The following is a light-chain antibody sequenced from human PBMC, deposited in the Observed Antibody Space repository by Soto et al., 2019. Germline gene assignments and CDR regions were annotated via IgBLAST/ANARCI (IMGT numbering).Light chain of an antibody. J-gene: IGLJ2*01. V-gene: IGLV3-10*01. Sequence: SYELTQPPSVSVSPGQTARITCSGDALPKKNAYWYQQRSGQAPVLVIYGDNKRPSGIPERFSVSSSGTVATLTISGAQVEDEADDFCYSTDSSNSRGVFGGGTKLTVL. CDR3: YSTDSSNSRGV. CDR2: GDN. CDR1: ALPKKN.